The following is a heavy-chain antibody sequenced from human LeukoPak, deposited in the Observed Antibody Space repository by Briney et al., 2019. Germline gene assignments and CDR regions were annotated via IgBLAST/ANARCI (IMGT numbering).Heavy chain of an antibody. CDR1: GYTFTSYG. Sequence: ASMKVSCKASGYTFTSYGINWVRQATGQGLEWMGWMNPNSGNTGYAQKFQGRVTMTRNTSISTAYMELSSLRSEDTAVYYCARGDYGGNSIDYWGQGTPVTVSS. CDR2: MNPNSGNT. J-gene: IGHJ4*02. V-gene: IGHV1-8*02. CDR3: ARGDYGGNSIDY. D-gene: IGHD4-23*01.